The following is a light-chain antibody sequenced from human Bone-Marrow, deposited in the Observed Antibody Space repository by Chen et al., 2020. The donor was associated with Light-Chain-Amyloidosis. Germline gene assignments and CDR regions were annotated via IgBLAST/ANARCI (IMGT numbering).Light chain of an antibody. CDR1: QDISNY. CDR3: QQYESVPLT. V-gene: IGKV1-33*01. J-gene: IGKJ4*01. CDR2: DVSNYDVS. Sequence: DIQMTQSPSSLSASVGDRVTITCQASQDISNYLNWYQQKPGKAPKLVFYDVSNYDVSNLETGVPSRFSGSVSGTDFTFTISSLQPEDIATYYCQQYESVPLTFGGGTRVEIK.